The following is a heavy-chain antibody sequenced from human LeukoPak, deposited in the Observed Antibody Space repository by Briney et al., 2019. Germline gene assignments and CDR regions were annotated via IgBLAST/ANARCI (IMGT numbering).Heavy chain of an antibody. V-gene: IGHV3-64D*09. CDR3: VKGYDFWSAYAPFDY. J-gene: IGHJ4*02. D-gene: IGHD3-3*01. CDR1: GFTFSSYA. Sequence: GRSLRLSCSASGFTFSSYAMHWVRQAPGKGLEYVAAISSNGGSTHYADSVKGRFTISRDNSKNTLYLQMSSLRAEDTAVYYCVKGYDFWSAYAPFDYWGQGTLVTVSS. CDR2: ISSNGGST.